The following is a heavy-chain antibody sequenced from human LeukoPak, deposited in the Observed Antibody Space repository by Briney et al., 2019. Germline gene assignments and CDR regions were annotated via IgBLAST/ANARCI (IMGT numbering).Heavy chain of an antibody. D-gene: IGHD3/OR15-3a*01. CDR3: ATSYDMGWLIGY. Sequence: GRSLRLSCAASGFTFGDTWMNWVRQVPGQGLEWVANIKQDGSEKFYVASVKGRFTISRDNGKSSLYLQMNSLRAEDTALYYCATSYDMGWLIGYWGQGTLVTVSS. CDR1: GFTFGDTW. J-gene: IGHJ4*02. CDR2: IKQDGSEK. V-gene: IGHV3-7*03.